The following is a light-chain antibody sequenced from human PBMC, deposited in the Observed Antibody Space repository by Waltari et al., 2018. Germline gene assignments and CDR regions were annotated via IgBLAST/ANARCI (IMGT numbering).Light chain of an antibody. CDR1: SSDVGDYNY. CDR2: EVT. V-gene: IGLV2-8*01. CDR3: SSSSFAGSNNPNFV. Sequence: QSALTQPPSASGSPGQSVTISCTGTSSDVGDYNYVSWYQQHPGKAPNLIIYEVTKRPSGVPGRFSGSKSGNTASLIVSGLQAEDEADYYCSSSSFAGSNNPNFVFGSETKVTVL. J-gene: IGLJ1*01.